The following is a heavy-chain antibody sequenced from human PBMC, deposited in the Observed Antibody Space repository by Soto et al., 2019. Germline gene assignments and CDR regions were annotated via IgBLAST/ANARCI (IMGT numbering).Heavy chain of an antibody. Sequence: QVQLVQSGAEVKKPGASVKVSCEASGYTFTAKYIHWVRQAPGQGLEWLGWINPDTGGTQYAKKFQCRVTLTRDTSISTAYIELNRLKSDDTAVYFCARDPLYYYDSSGFQYALDVWGQGTTVTVSS. D-gene: IGHD3-22*01. CDR3: ARDPLYYYDSSGFQYALDV. CDR1: GYTFTAKY. V-gene: IGHV1-2*02. CDR2: INPDTGGT. J-gene: IGHJ6*02.